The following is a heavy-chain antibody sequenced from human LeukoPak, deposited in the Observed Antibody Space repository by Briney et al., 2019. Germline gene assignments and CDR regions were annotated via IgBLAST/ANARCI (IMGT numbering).Heavy chain of an antibody. CDR3: ARDHTPDSSGYYYSPWGYWGPKYNWFDP. CDR1: GFTFSSYW. J-gene: IGHJ5*02. CDR2: IKQDGSEK. D-gene: IGHD3-22*01. Sequence: GGSLRLSCAASGFTFSSYWMSWVRQAPGKGLEWVANIKQDGSEKYYVDSVKGRFTISRDNAKNSLYLQMNSLRAEDTAVYYCARDHTPDSSGYYYSPWGYWGPKYNWFDPWGQGTLVTVPS. V-gene: IGHV3-7*05.